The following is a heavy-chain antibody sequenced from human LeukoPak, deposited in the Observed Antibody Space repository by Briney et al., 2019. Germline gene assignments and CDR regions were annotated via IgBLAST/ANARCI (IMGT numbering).Heavy chain of an antibody. D-gene: IGHD5-24*01. J-gene: IGHJ4*02. V-gene: IGHV4-59*01. Sequence: SETLSLTCTVSGGSISSYCWSWIRQPPGKGLEWIGYIYYSGSTNYNPSLKSRVTISVDTSKNQFSLKLSSVTAADTAVYYCARDLGDGYIDYWGQGTLVTVSS. CDR1: GGSISSYC. CDR3: ARDLGDGYIDY. CDR2: IYYSGST.